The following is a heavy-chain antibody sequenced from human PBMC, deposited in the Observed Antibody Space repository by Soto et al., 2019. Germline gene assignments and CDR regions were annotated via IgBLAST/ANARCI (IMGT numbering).Heavy chain of an antibody. J-gene: IGHJ6*02. Sequence: PGESLKISCNGSGYSFTSYWIVWVRQMPGKGLEWMGNIYAGDSETRYSPSFRRQVTFSVDKSLSTAYLQWSSLKASDTAMYYCARREMSSGMDVWGQGTTVTVSS. D-gene: IGHD1-26*01. CDR2: IYAGDSET. CDR3: ARREMSSGMDV. CDR1: GYSFTSYW. V-gene: IGHV5-51*01.